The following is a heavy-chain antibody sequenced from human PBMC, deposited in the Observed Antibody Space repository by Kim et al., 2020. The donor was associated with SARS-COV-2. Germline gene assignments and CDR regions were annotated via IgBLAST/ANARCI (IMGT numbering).Heavy chain of an antibody. D-gene: IGHD1-26*01. Sequence: SETLSLTCTVSGGSISSYYWSWIRQPPGKGLEWIGYIYYSGSTNYNPSLKSRVTISVDTSKNQFSLKLSSVTAADTAVYYCARVSGYSGSYWTDPWGQGTLVTVSS. CDR2: IYYSGST. V-gene: IGHV4-59*01. CDR3: ARVSGYSGSYWTDP. J-gene: IGHJ5*02. CDR1: GGSISSYY.